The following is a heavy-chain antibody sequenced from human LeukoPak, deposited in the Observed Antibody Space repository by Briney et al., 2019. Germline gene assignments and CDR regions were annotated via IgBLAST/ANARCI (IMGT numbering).Heavy chain of an antibody. Sequence: GGSLRLSCAASGFTFSSYAMSWVRQAPGKGLEWVLAISGSGGSTYYADSVKGRFTISRDNSKNTLYLQMNSLRAEDTAVYYCARAPKYDTVAFDIWGQGTMVTVSS. CDR1: GFTFSSYA. D-gene: IGHD3-22*01. V-gene: IGHV3-23*01. CDR3: ARAPKYDTVAFDI. J-gene: IGHJ3*02. CDR2: ISGSGGST.